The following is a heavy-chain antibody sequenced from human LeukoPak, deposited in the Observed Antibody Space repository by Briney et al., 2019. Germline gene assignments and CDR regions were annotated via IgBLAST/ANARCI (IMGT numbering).Heavy chain of an antibody. Sequence: SETLSLTCTVSGGSISSYYWSWIRQPPGKGLEWIGFIYYSGSTNYNPSLKSRVTISVDTSKNQFSLKLSSVTAADTAVYYCARGVLLWFGELAPIAYFDYWGQGTLVTVSS. CDR3: ARGVLLWFGELAPIAYFDY. CDR1: GGSISSYY. V-gene: IGHV4-59*01. D-gene: IGHD3-10*01. J-gene: IGHJ4*02. CDR2: IYYSGST.